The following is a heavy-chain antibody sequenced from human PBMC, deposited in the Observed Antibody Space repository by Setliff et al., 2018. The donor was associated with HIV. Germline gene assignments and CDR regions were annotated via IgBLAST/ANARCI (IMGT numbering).Heavy chain of an antibody. CDR2: IYSSGSA. J-gene: IGHJ4*02. Sequence: LSLTCNVSGDSISSYYWSWIRQPAGKGLEWIGHIYSSGSANYNPSLKSRVTMSVDTSNNQFSLKLNSVTAADTAVYYCARDSYYYHGSGYYYYYFDHWGQGTLVTVSS. D-gene: IGHD3-22*01. CDR1: GDSISSYY. V-gene: IGHV4-4*07. CDR3: ARDSYYYHGSGYYYYYFDH.